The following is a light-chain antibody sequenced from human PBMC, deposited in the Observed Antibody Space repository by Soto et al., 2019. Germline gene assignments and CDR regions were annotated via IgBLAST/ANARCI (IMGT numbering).Light chain of an antibody. V-gene: IGKV3-20*01. CDR2: GTS. J-gene: IGKJ2*01. Sequence: EIVLTQSPGTLSLSPGERATLSCRASQNISRFYLAWYHQRPGQAPKLFISGTSTRATGIPDRFTGSGSGTEFSLTINRLEPEDFAVYYCQQYGRSPMYTFGQGTKLEIK. CDR1: QNISRFY. CDR3: QQYGRSPMYT.